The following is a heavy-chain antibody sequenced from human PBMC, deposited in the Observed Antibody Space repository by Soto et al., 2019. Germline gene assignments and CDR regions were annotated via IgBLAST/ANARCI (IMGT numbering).Heavy chain of an antibody. J-gene: IGHJ4*02. D-gene: IGHD6-13*01. Sequence: ASVKVSCKASGGTFSSYAISWVRQAPGQGLEWMGWISAANTNTKYSQKFQGRVTFTSDTFASTAYMELSYLTSEDTAVYYCARDSSWADFWGQGTLVTV. V-gene: IGHV1-3*01. CDR1: GGTFSSYA. CDR3: ARDSSWADF. CDR2: ISAANTNT.